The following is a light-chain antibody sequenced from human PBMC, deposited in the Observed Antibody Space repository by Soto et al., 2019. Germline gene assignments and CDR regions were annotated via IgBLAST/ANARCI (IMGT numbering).Light chain of an antibody. CDR2: GNS. CDR3: QSYDSSLSGVI. Sequence: QSVLTQPPSVSGAPGQRVTISCTGSSSNIGARYDVHWYQHLPGIAPKLLIYGNSNRPSGVPDRFSGSRSGTSASLAISGLQAEDEADENWQSYDSSLSGVIFGGGTKLTV. V-gene: IGLV1-40*01. CDR1: SSNIGARYD. J-gene: IGLJ2*01.